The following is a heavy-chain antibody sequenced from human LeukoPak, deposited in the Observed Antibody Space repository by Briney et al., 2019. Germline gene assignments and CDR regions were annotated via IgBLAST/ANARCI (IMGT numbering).Heavy chain of an antibody. Sequence: GASVKVSCKASGYTFTGYYMHWVRQAPGQGLEWMGWINPNSGGTNYAQKFQGRVTMTRDTSISTAYMELSRLRSDGTAVYYCARAARAIVVVINFDYWGQGTLVTVSS. D-gene: IGHD3-22*01. CDR1: GYTFTGYY. CDR3: ARAARAIVVVINFDY. V-gene: IGHV1-2*02. CDR2: INPNSGGT. J-gene: IGHJ4*02.